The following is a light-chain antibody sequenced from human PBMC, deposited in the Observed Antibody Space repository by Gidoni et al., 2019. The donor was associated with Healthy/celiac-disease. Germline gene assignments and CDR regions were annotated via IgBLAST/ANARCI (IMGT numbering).Light chain of an antibody. CDR3: QQYDNLIFT. CDR2: DAS. J-gene: IGKJ3*01. CDR1: QDISNY. Sequence: DIQMTQSPSSLSASVGDRVTTTCKASQDISNYLNWYQQKPGKAPKLLIYDASNLETGVPSRFSGRGSGTDFTFTISSLQPEDTATYYCQQYDNLIFTFGPGTKVDIK. V-gene: IGKV1-33*01.